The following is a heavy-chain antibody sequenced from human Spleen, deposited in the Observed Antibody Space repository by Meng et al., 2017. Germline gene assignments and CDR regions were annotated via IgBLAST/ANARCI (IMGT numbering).Heavy chain of an antibody. CDR1: GFTVSTHH. CDR2: VYTGGSA. Sequence: GGSLRLSCAASGFTVSTHHLTWFRQAPGKELEWVSVVYTGGSANYADSVKGRFTISRDNSENTLYLQMNSLRSEDTAVYYCAKALYSDTSAPVIWGQGTMVTVSS. CDR3: AKALYSDTSAPVI. J-gene: IGHJ3*02. D-gene: IGHD5-18*01. V-gene: IGHV3-53*05.